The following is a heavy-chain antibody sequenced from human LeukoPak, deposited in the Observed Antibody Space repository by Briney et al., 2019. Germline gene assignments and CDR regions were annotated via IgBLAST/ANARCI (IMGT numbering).Heavy chain of an antibody. CDR2: ISISGNYI. Sequence: PGGSLILSCAASGVTFSNYNMNWVRQAPGRGLQWVSSISISGNYIYYADSVKGRFTISRDNAKNSLYLQMNSLRAEDTAVYYCARDRSRYSSGWYRGGAGYYYYMDVWGKGTTVTVSS. V-gene: IGHV3-21*01. CDR1: GVTFSNYN. J-gene: IGHJ6*03. CDR3: ARDRSRYSSGWYRGGAGYYYYMDV. D-gene: IGHD6-19*01.